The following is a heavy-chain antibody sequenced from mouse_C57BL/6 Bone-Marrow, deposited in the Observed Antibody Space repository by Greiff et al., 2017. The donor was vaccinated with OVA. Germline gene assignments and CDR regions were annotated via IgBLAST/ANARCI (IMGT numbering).Heavy chain of an antibody. V-gene: IGHV1-63*01. CDR1: GYTFTNYW. Sequence: QVQLQQSGAELVRPGTSVKMSCKASGYTFTNYWIGWAKQRPGHGLEWIGDIYPGGGYTNYNEKFKGKATLTADKSSSTAYMQFSSLTSEDSAIYYCARFLNDYDVGWYFDVWGTGTTVTVSS. J-gene: IGHJ1*03. CDR2: IYPGGGYT. D-gene: IGHD2-4*01. CDR3: ARFLNDYDVGWYFDV.